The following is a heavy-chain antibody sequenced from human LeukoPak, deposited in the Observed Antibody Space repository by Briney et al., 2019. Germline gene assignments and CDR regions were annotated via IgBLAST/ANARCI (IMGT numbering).Heavy chain of an antibody. V-gene: IGHV1-2*02. D-gene: IGHD4-23*01. Sequence: ASVKVSCKASGYTFTGYYMHWVRQAPGQGLEWMGWINPNSGGTNYAQKFQGRVTMTRDTSISTAYMELSRLRSDDTAVYYCATYIGTVVTRYYFDYWGQGTLVTVSS. CDR1: GYTFTGYY. CDR2: INPNSGGT. J-gene: IGHJ4*02. CDR3: ATYIGTVVTRYYFDY.